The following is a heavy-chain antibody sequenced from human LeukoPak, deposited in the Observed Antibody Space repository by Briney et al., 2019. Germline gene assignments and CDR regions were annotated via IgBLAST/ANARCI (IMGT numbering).Heavy chain of an antibody. D-gene: IGHD4-23*01. CDR3: ALADGGKAIGY. V-gene: IGHV4-34*01. Sequence: PSETLSLTCAVYGGSFSGYYWSWIRQPPGKGLEWIGEINHSGSTNYNPSLKSRVTISVDTSKNQFSPKLSSVTAADTAVYYCALADGGKAIGYWGQGTLVTVSS. J-gene: IGHJ4*02. CDR2: INHSGST. CDR1: GGSFSGYY.